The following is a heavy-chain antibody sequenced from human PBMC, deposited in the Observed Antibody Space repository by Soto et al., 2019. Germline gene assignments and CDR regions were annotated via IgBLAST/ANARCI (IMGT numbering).Heavy chain of an antibody. D-gene: IGHD2-15*01. Sequence: SVKISCKASGGTFSSYAISWVRQAPGQGLEWMGGIIPIFGTANYAQKFQGRVTSTAAKSTSTAYMELSSLRSEDTAVYYCARDLSNHYSYCSRFDYCGQLTLVT. J-gene: IGHJ4*02. CDR3: ARDLSNHYSYCSRFDY. V-gene: IGHV1-69*06. CDR1: GGTFSSYA. CDR2: IIPIFGTA.